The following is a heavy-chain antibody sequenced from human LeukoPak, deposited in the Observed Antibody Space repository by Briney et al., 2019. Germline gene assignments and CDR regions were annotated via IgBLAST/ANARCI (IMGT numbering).Heavy chain of an antibody. Sequence: ASVKLSCKAFGYTFTNYHIHWVRQAPGQGLEWMGIINPSYGSTRYAQNFQGRVTMTRDTSTSTVYMDLSNLRSEDTAVYYCARDAWISSGSYHYGMDVWGQGTTVTVSS. D-gene: IGHD6-19*01. CDR1: GYTFTNYH. CDR3: ARDAWISSGSYHYGMDV. J-gene: IGHJ6*02. CDR2: INPSYGST. V-gene: IGHV1-46*01.